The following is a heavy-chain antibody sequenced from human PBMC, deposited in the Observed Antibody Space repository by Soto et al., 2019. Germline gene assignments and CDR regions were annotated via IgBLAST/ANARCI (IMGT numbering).Heavy chain of an antibody. J-gene: IGHJ6*02. D-gene: IGHD2-2*02. CDR3: ARATCSSTSCYTDYYYYGMDV. CDR1: GGTFSSYA. Sequence: RASVKVSCKASGGTFSSYAISWVRQAPGQGLEWMGGIIPIFGTANYAQKFQGRVTITADESTSTAYMELSSLRSEDTAVYYCARATCSSTSCYTDYYYYGMDVWGQGTTVTVSS. V-gene: IGHV1-69*13. CDR2: IIPIFGTA.